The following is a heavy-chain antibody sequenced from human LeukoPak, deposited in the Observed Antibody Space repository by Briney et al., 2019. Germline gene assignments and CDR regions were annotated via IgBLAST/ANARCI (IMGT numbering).Heavy chain of an antibody. D-gene: IGHD6-13*01. J-gene: IGHJ4*02. CDR1: GFTFSSYA. CDR2: ISSNGGST. Sequence: GGSLRLSCAASGFTFSSYAMHWVRLAPGKGLEYVSAISSNGGSTYYANSVKGRFTISRDNSKNTLYLQMGSLRAEDMAVYYCARKRDSSSWYEIGYYFDYWGQGTLVTVSS. CDR3: ARKRDSSSWYEIGYYFDY. V-gene: IGHV3-64*01.